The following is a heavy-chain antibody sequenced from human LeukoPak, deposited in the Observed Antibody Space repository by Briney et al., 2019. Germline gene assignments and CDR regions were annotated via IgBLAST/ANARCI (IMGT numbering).Heavy chain of an antibody. CDR3: ARAEIIKYGDGRNNYFDY. Sequence: GASVKVSCKASGYTFTGYYMHWVRQAPGQGLEWMGWINPNSGGTNYAQKFQGWVTMTRDTSISTAYMELSRLRSDDTAVYYCARAEIIKYGDGRNNYFDYWGQGTLVTVSS. D-gene: IGHD4-17*01. J-gene: IGHJ4*02. V-gene: IGHV1-2*04. CDR2: INPNSGGT. CDR1: GYTFTGYY.